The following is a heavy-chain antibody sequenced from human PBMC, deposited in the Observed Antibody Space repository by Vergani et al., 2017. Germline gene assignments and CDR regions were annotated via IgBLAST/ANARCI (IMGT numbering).Heavy chain of an antibody. CDR3: ARDYSNTLIDY. CDR1: GGSFSGYY. Sequence: VQLQQWGAGLLKPSETLSLTCAVYGGSFSGYYWSWIRQPPGKGLEWIGEINHSGSTNYNPSLKSRVTISVDTSKNQFSLKLSSVTAADTAVYYCARDYSNTLIDYWGQGTLVTVSS. V-gene: IGHV4-34*01. D-gene: IGHD4-11*01. J-gene: IGHJ4*02. CDR2: INHSGST.